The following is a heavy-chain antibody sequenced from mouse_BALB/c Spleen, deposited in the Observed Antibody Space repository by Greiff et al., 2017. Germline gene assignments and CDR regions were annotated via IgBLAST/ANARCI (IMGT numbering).Heavy chain of an antibody. V-gene: IGHV5-6*01. J-gene: IGHJ2*01. D-gene: IGHD1-2*01. CDR1: GFTFSSYG. CDR2: ISSGGSYT. CDR3: ARQTPTATFDY. Sequence: DVQLVESGGDLVKPGGSLKLSCAASGFTFSSYGMSWVRQTPDKRLEWVATISSGGSYTYYPDSVKGRFTISRDNAKNTLYLQMSSLKSEDTAMYYCARQTPTATFDYWGQGTTLTVSS.